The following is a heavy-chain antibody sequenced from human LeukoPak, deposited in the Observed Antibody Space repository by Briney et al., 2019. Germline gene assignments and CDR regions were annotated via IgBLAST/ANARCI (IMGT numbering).Heavy chain of an antibody. CDR3: ARDGRDYYDSSGYYYADYFDY. CDR2: IIPIFGTA. D-gene: IGHD3-22*01. CDR1: RGTFSSYA. Sequence: ASVKVSCKASRGTFSSYAISWVRQAPGQGLEWMGGIIPIFGTANYAQKFQGRVTITADESTSTAYMELSSLRSEDTAVYYCARDGRDYYDSSGYYYADYFDYWGQGTLVTVST. V-gene: IGHV1-69*13. J-gene: IGHJ4*02.